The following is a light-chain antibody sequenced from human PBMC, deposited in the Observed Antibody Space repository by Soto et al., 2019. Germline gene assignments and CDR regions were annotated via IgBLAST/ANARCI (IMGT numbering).Light chain of an antibody. Sequence: DILMTQSPATLSVSPVEGATLCCMARRSVGSRLAWYHQKPGQAPRLLIYDVSTRATGVPTRISGSGSGTEFTLTISSLQPEDFAAYYCQQDLSRPLTFGPGTKVDIK. V-gene: IGKV3-15*01. CDR3: QQDLSRPLT. CDR1: RSVGSR. CDR2: DVS. J-gene: IGKJ3*01.